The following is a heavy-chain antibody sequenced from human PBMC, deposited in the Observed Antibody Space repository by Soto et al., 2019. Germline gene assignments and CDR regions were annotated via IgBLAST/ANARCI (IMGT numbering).Heavy chain of an antibody. CDR2: IYPGDSDT. CDR1: GYSFTSYW. D-gene: IGHD6-19*01. Sequence: GESLKISCKGSGYSFTSYWIGWVRQMPRKGLEWMGIIYPGDSDTRYSPSFQGQVTISADKSISTAYLQWSSLKASDTAMYYCASSSSGWAAYYYGMDVWGQGTTVTVSS. V-gene: IGHV5-51*01. CDR3: ASSSSGWAAYYYGMDV. J-gene: IGHJ6*02.